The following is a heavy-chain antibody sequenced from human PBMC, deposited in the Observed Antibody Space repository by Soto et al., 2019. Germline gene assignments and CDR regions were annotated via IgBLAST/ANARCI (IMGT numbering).Heavy chain of an antibody. CDR2: IYYSGST. Sequence: SETLSLTCTVSGGSISSGDYYWSWIGHPPGKGLEWIGYIYYSGSTYYNPSLKSRVTISVDTSKNQFSLKLSSVTAADTAVYHCARGEGYYYGSGSINWFDPWGQGTLVTVSS. CDR1: GGSISSGDYY. V-gene: IGHV4-30-4*01. J-gene: IGHJ5*02. D-gene: IGHD3-10*01. CDR3: ARGEGYYYGSGSINWFDP.